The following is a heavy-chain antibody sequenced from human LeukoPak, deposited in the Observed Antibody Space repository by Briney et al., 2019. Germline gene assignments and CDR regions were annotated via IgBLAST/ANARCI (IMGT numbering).Heavy chain of an antibody. Sequence: PSETLSLTCTVSGGSLSSYYWSWIRQPPGKGLEWIGYIYYSGSTNYNPSLKSRVTISVDTSKNQFSLKLSSVTAADTAVYYCARHGTSYYDSWGQGTLVTVSS. V-gene: IGHV4-59*01. CDR2: IYYSGST. D-gene: IGHD4-23*01. CDR1: GGSLSSYY. J-gene: IGHJ4*02. CDR3: ARHGTSYYDS.